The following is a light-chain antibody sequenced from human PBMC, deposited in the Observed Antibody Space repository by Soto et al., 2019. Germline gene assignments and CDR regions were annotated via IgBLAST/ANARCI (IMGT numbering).Light chain of an antibody. Sequence: ETVLTQSPGTLSLSPGERATLSGRASQTIRSNYLAWYRQTPGQAPRLLIYGASNRATGIADRFSGSGSGKDFTLIISRLEPEDFALYYCQQYGSSPWTFGQGTKVEIK. CDR2: GAS. V-gene: IGKV3-20*01. CDR1: QTIRSNY. J-gene: IGKJ1*01. CDR3: QQYGSSPWT.